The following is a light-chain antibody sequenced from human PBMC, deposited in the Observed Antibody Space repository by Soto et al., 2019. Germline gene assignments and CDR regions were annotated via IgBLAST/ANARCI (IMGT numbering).Light chain of an antibody. V-gene: IGLV1-47*01. CDR2: TNN. Sequence: QSVLTQPPSASGTPGQRVTISCSGSSSNVGSNYVYWYQQLPGTAPRLLIYTNNQRPSGVPDRFSGSKSGTSASLAIRGLRSEDESDYYCAAWDDSLITYVFGTGTKGTVL. J-gene: IGLJ1*01. CDR3: AAWDDSLITYV. CDR1: SSNVGSNY.